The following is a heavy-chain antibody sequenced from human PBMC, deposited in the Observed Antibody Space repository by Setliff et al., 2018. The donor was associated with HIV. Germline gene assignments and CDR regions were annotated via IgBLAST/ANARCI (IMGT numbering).Heavy chain of an antibody. Sequence: SVKVSCKASGGTFSSYTISWVRQAPGQGLEWMGRIIPILGIANYAQKFQGRVTITADKSTSTAYMGLSGLRSEDTAVYYCARSIKYYYDSSGYYNLDYWGQGTLVTVSS. CDR2: IIPILGIA. D-gene: IGHD3-22*01. CDR3: ARSIKYYYDSSGYYNLDY. V-gene: IGHV1-69*02. CDR1: GGTFSSYT. J-gene: IGHJ4*02.